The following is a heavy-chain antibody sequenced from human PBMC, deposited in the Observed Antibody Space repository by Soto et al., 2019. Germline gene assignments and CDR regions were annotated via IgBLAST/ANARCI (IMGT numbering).Heavy chain of an antibody. Sequence: QVQLVQSGAEVKKPGASVKVSCKASGYTFTSYYMHWVRQAPGQGLEWMGIINPSGGSTSYAQKFEGRVTMTRDTATSTVYMELSRLRSEDTAVYYCARDGSVSTDYYYYYGMDVWGQGTTVTVSS. J-gene: IGHJ6*02. V-gene: IGHV1-46*01. CDR3: ARDGSVSTDYYYYYGMDV. CDR1: GYTFTSYY. CDR2: INPSGGST. D-gene: IGHD6-13*01.